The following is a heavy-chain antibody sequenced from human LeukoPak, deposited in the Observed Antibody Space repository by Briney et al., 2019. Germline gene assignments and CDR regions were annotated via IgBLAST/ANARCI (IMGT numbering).Heavy chain of an antibody. V-gene: IGHV4-31*03. Sequence: PSETLSLTCTVSGGSISSGGYYWSWIRQHPGKGLEWIGYIYYSGSTYYNLSLKSRVTISVDTSKNQFSLKLSSVTAAETAVYYCARGFISKAGISPIDYWGQGTLVTVSS. CDR3: ARGFISKAGISPIDY. CDR1: GGSISSGGYY. CDR2: IYYSGST. D-gene: IGHD6-19*01. J-gene: IGHJ4*02.